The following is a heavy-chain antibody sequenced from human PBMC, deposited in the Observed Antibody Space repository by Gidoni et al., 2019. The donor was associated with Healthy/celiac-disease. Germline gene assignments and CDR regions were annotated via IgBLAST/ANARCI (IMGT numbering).Heavy chain of an antibody. CDR2: ST. CDR3: ARVSHIEAAGADY. V-gene: IGHV4-59*01. D-gene: IGHD6-13*01. Sequence: STNYNPSLKSRVTISVDTSKNQFSLKLSSVTAADTAVYYCARVSHIEAAGADYWGQGTLVTVSS. J-gene: IGHJ4*02.